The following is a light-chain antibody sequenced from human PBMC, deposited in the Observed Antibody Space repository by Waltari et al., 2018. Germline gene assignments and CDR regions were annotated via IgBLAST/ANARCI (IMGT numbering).Light chain of an antibody. V-gene: IGLV1-44*01. CDR3: ATWDDRLTGVV. J-gene: IGLJ2*01. CDR2: SNN. Sequence: QSALTQPPSASGTPGQRVTIPCSGRNSNLGNNVVNWYQHVPGTAPKLLIYSNNQRPSGVPDRFSGSKSGTSASLAISGLQSDDDGDYYCATWDDRLTGVVFGGGTKVTVL. CDR1: NSNLGNNV.